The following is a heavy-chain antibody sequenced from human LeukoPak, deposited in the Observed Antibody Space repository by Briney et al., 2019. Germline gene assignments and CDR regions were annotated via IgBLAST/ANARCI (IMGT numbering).Heavy chain of an antibody. J-gene: IGHJ4*02. V-gene: IGHV3-15*01. CDR1: GFTFSNAW. CDR3: TVVFWSGYYGQDY. D-gene: IGHD3-3*01. CDR2: IKSKTDGGTT. Sequence: GGSLRLSCAASGFTFSNAWMSWVRQAPGKGLEWVGRIKSKTDGGTTDYAAPVKGRFTISRDDSKNTLYLQMNSLKTEDTAVYYCTVVFWSGYYGQDYWGQGTLVTVSS.